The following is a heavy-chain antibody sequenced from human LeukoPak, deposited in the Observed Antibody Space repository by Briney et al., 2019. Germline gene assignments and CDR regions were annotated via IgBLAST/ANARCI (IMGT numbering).Heavy chain of an antibody. V-gene: IGHV1-2*02. Sequence: ASVKVSCKASGYTFTDNYIHWVRQAPGQGLEWMGWINPLSGGPMYGQTFQARVTMTRDTSLSTAYIELNGLKSDDTAIYYCAREGIKIFGGWAPFDPWGQGTLVTVS. D-gene: IGHD3-3*01. CDR3: AREGIKIFGGWAPFDP. CDR2: INPLSGGP. CDR1: GYTFTDNY. J-gene: IGHJ5*02.